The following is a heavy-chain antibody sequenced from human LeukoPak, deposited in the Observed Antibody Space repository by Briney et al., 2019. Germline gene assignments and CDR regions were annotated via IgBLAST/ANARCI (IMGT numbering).Heavy chain of an antibody. CDR3: ARRIVGPSSGGDY. V-gene: IGHV3-21*01. J-gene: IGHJ4*02. D-gene: IGHD1-26*01. CDR2: ISTSSSYI. CDR1: GLTFSSYN. Sequence: GGSLRLSCAASGLTFSSYNMNWVRQAPGKGLEWVSSISTSSSYIYYADSVKGRFTVSRDNAKNSVYLQMNSLRVEDTAVYYCARRIVGPSSGGDYWGQGTPVTVSS.